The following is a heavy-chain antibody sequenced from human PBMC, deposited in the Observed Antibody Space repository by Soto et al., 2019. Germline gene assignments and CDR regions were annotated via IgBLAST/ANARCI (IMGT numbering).Heavy chain of an antibody. D-gene: IGHD2-21*02. CDR2: IVPSLDTT. CDR1: GGTFSSSG. V-gene: IGHV1-69*09. Sequence: QVQLVQSGTEVKKPGSSVKVSCKASGGTFSSSGFSWVRQAPGQGLEWMGMIVPSLDTTKYAQKFQARVTITAEQFTSTDYMELSSLRSEGTAVYYCARWPQPGGTADPYAVDVWGQGTRVIVSS. CDR3: ARWPQPGGTADPYAVDV. J-gene: IGHJ6*02.